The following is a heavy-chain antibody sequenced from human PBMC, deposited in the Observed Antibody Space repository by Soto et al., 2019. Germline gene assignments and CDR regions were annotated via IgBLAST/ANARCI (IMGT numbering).Heavy chain of an antibody. D-gene: IGHD6-25*01. J-gene: IGHJ6*02. CDR3: ATQLWPSGFDYCYYGMDV. CDR1: GFTFSSYE. Sequence: PGGSLRLSCAASGFTFSSYEMNWVRQAPGKGLEWVSYISSSGSTIYYADSVKGRFTISRDNAKNSLYLQMNSLRAEDTAVYYCATQLWPSGFDYCYYGMDVWGQGTTVTVSS. V-gene: IGHV3-48*03. CDR2: ISSSGSTI.